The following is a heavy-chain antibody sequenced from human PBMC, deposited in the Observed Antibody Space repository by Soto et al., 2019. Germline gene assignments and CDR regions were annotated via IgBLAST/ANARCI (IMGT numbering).Heavy chain of an antibody. D-gene: IGHD3-3*01. V-gene: IGHV1-24*01. CDR2: FDPEDGET. Sequence: ASVKVSCKVSGYTLAELSMHWVRQAPGKGLEWMGGFDPEDGETIYAQKFQGRVTMTEDTSTDTAYMELSSLRSEDTAVYYCATAPLPFLEWLFYFQHWGQGTLVTVSS. J-gene: IGHJ1*01. CDR3: ATAPLPFLEWLFYFQH. CDR1: GYTLAELS.